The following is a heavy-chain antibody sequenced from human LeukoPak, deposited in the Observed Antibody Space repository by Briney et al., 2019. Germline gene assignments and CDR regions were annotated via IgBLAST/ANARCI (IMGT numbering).Heavy chain of an antibody. J-gene: IGHJ4*02. Sequence: GGSLRLSCAASGFTFSSYSMNWVRQAPGKGLEWVSSISSSSSYIYYAGSVKGRFTISRDNAKNSLYLQMNSLRAEDTAVYYCARENNKPSRDFDYWGQGTLVTVSS. D-gene: IGHD1/OR15-1a*01. V-gene: IGHV3-21*01. CDR3: ARENNKPSRDFDY. CDR2: ISSSSSYI. CDR1: GFTFSSYS.